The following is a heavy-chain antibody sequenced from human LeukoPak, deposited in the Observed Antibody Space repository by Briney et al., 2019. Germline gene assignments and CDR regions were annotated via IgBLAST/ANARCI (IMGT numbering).Heavy chain of an antibody. Sequence: ASVKVSCKASGYTFTNYDINWVRQATGQGLEWMGWMNPNSGNTAYAQKFQGRVTMTRDTSINTIYMELSSLRSDDTAVYYCARDPPLWFGELSIIDYWGQGTLVTVSS. CDR3: ARDPPLWFGELSIIDY. V-gene: IGHV1-8*01. CDR1: GYTFTNYD. CDR2: MNPNSGNT. J-gene: IGHJ4*02. D-gene: IGHD3-10*01.